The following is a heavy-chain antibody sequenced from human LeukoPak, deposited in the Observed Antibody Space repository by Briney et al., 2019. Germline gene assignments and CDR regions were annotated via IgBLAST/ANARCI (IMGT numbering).Heavy chain of an antibody. CDR2: IYYSGST. CDR3: ASVRGYSSGWYASGFDP. J-gene: IGHJ5*02. V-gene: IGHV4-59*12. CDR1: GGSISSYY. Sequence: SETLSLTCTVSGGSISSYYWSWIRQPPGKGLEWIGYIYYSGSTNYNPSLKSRVTISLDTSKNQFSLKLTSVTAADTAVYYCASVRGYSSGWYASGFDPWGQGTLVTVSS. D-gene: IGHD6-19*01.